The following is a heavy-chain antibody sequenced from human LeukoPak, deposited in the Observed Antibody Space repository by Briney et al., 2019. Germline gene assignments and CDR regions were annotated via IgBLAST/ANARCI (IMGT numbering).Heavy chain of an antibody. CDR2: ISYDGSNK. D-gene: IGHD1-1*01. Sequence: GGSLRLSCAASGFTFSSYGMHWVRQAPGKGLEWVAVISYDGSNKYYADSVKGRFTISRDNSKNTLYLQMNSLRAEDTAVYYCAKDRSSTPGTNWNDADYWGQGTLVTVSS. CDR3: AKDRSSTPGTNWNDADY. V-gene: IGHV3-30*18. CDR1: GFTFSSYG. J-gene: IGHJ4*02.